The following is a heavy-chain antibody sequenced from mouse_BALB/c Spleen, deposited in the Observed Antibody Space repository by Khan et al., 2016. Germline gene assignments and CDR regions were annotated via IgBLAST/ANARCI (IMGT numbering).Heavy chain of an antibody. CDR3: ARRGESINYGSFDY. J-gene: IGHJ2*01. D-gene: IGHD2-1*01. CDR2: INTHSGVP. CDR1: GYTFTTAG. V-gene: IGHV9-4*02. Sequence: QIQLVQSGPELKKPGETVRISCKASGYTFTTAGMQWVQKMPGKGLKWIGWINTHSGVPEYAEDLKGRFAFSLETSASTAYLQISNLKNEDTATYFCARRGESINYGSFDYVGQGTTLTVSS.